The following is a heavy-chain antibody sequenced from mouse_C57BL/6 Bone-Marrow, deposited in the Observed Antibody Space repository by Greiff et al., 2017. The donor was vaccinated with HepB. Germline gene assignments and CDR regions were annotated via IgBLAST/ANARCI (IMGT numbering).Heavy chain of an antibody. Sequence: VQLQQSGPELVKPGASVKISCKASGYAFSSSWMSWVKQRPGKGLEWIGRIYPGDGDTNYNGKFKGKATLTADKSSSTAYMQLSSLTSEDSAVYFCARPYYYGSSYGGFFDYWGQGTTLTVSS. CDR3: ARPYYYGSSYGGFFDY. CDR1: GYAFSSSW. D-gene: IGHD1-1*01. V-gene: IGHV1-82*01. CDR2: IYPGDGDT. J-gene: IGHJ2*01.